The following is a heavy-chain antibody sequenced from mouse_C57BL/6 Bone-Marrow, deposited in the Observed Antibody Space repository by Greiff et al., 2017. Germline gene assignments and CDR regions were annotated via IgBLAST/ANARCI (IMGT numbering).Heavy chain of an antibody. Sequence: QVQLHQSGAELVKPGASVKMSCKASGYTFTSYWITWVTQRPGQGLAWIGDIYPGSGSTNYNEKFKSKATLTVDTSSSTAYMQLSSLTSEDSAVYYCARPYYSNYWYFDVWGTGTTVTVSS. D-gene: IGHD2-5*01. V-gene: IGHV1-55*01. CDR3: ARPYYSNYWYFDV. J-gene: IGHJ1*03. CDR2: IYPGSGST. CDR1: GYTFTSYW.